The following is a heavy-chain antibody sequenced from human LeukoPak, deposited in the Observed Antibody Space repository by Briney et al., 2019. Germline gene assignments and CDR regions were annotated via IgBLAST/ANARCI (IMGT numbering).Heavy chain of an antibody. V-gene: IGHV3-66*01. CDR2: IYSGGST. Sequence: AGGSLRLSCAASGFTVSSNYMSWVRQAPGKGLEWVSVIYSGGSTYYADSVKGRFTISRDNSKNTLYLQMNSLRAEDTAVYYCARERWLHYYFDYWGQGTLVTVSS. J-gene: IGHJ4*02. CDR3: ARERWLHYYFDY. D-gene: IGHD5-24*01. CDR1: GFTVSSNY.